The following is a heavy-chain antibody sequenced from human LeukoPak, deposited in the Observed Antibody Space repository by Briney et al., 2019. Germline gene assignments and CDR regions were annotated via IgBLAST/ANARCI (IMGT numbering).Heavy chain of an antibody. D-gene: IGHD5-18*01. CDR1: GGSFSGYY. V-gene: IGHV4-34*01. CDR2: IHHSGST. J-gene: IGHJ6*04. CDR3: ARGGYRVYGMDV. Sequence: SETLSLTCAVYGGSFSGYYWSWIRQPPGKGLEWIGEIHHSGSTNYNPSLKSRVTIPVDTSKNQFSLKLSSVTAADTAVYYCARGGYRVYGMDVWGKGTTVTVSS.